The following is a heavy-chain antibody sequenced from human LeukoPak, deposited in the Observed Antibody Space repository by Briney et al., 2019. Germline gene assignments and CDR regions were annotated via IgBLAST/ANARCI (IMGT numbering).Heavy chain of an antibody. Sequence: GASVKVSCKASGYTFTRYDVNWVRQAPGQGLEWMGWMNPISGDTGYALKLQGRVTMRRNTSISTAYMELGSLRSDDTDVYYCATTIDYYDSGWYGLPDCWGQGTQVTVSS. D-gene: IGHD6-19*01. CDR3: ATTIDYYDSGWYGLPDC. CDR1: GYTFTRYD. CDR2: MNPISGDT. J-gene: IGHJ4*02. V-gene: IGHV1-8*01.